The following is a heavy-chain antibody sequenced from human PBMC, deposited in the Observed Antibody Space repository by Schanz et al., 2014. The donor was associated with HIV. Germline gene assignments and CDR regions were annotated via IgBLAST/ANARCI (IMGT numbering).Heavy chain of an antibody. Sequence: EVQLLESGGGLVQPGGSLRLSCAASGFTFSSYAMSWVRQAPGKGLEWVSSISSGSDYTYYAESLTGRFTISRDNAKNSLFLHMNSLRAEDTAVYYCAKDEGGGYYYYGMDVWGQGTTVTVSS. CDR3: AKDEGGGYYYYGMDV. D-gene: IGHD3-16*01. J-gene: IGHJ6*02. CDR1: GFTFSSYA. CDR2: ISSGSDYT. V-gene: IGHV3-23*01.